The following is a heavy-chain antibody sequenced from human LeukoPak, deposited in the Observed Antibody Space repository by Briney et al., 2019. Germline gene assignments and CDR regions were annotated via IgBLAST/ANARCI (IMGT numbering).Heavy chain of an antibody. CDR2: IYDSGSA. D-gene: IGHD6-19*01. Sequence: PSETLSLTCTVSGGSISSYYWSWIRQPPGKGLEWIGYIYDSGSANYNPSLRSRVTISIGTSKTQFSLKLSSVTAADTAVYYCARRGRGSGWFGYFDYWGQGTLVTVSS. J-gene: IGHJ4*02. CDR3: ARRGRGSGWFGYFDY. CDR1: GGSISSYY. V-gene: IGHV4-59*12.